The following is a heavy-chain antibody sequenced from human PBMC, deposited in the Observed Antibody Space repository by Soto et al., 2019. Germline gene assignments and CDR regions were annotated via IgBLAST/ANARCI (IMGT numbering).Heavy chain of an antibody. CDR2: IIPIFGTA. J-gene: IGHJ6*01. D-gene: IGHD5-18*01. CDR3: ARVDTASKNDYYGMDV. Sequence: GASVKVSCKASGGTFSSYAISSVRQAPGQGLEWMGGIIPIFGTANYEQKFQGRVTITADESTITAYMELSSLRSDDTAVYYFARVDTASKNDYYGMDVWGQGTTVTVSS. CDR1: GGTFSSYA. V-gene: IGHV1-69*13.